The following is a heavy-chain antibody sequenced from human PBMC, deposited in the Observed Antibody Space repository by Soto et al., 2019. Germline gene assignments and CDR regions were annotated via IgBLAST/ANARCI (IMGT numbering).Heavy chain of an antibody. J-gene: IGHJ4*02. Sequence: GGSLRLSCAASGFTFSNAWMNWVRQAPWKGLEWVGRIKSKTDGGTTDYAAPVKGRFTISRDDSKNTLYLQMNSLKTEDTAVYYCTTHSNELLWFWELLYASLDYWGQGT. CDR1: GFTFSNAW. D-gene: IGHD3-10*01. CDR2: IKSKTDGGTT. V-gene: IGHV3-15*07. CDR3: TTHSNELLWFWELLYASLDY.